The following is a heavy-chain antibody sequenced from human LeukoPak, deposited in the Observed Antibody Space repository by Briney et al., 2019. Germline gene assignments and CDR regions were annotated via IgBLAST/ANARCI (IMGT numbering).Heavy chain of an antibody. Sequence: ASVKVSCKASGGTFSSYAISWVRQAPGQGLEWMGGIIPIFGTANYAQKFQGRVTITADKSTSTAYMELSSLRSEDTAVYYCAREKLRYCSGGSCYMPQGDYYYYYYMDVWGKGTTVTVSS. CDR3: AREKLRYCSGGSCYMPQGDYYYYYYMDV. CDR2: IIPIFGTA. V-gene: IGHV1-69*06. D-gene: IGHD2-15*01. J-gene: IGHJ6*03. CDR1: GGTFSSYA.